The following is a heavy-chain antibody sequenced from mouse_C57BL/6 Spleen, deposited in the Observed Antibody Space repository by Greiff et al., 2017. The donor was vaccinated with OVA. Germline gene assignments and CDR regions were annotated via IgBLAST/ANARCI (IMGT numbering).Heavy chain of an antibody. D-gene: IGHD2-10*01. Sequence: QVQLQQPGAELVRPGTSVKLSCKASGYTFTSYWMHWVKQRPGQGLEWIGVIDPSDSYTNYNQKFKGKATLTVDTSSSTAYMQLSSLTSEDSAVYYCARPYYGNSYYCDYWGQGTTLTVSS. CDR2: IDPSDSYT. CDR1: GYTFTSYW. J-gene: IGHJ2*01. CDR3: ARPYYGNSYYCDY. V-gene: IGHV1-59*01.